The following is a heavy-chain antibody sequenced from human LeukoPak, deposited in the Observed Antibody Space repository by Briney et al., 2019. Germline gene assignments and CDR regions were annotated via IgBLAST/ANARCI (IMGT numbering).Heavy chain of an antibody. CDR2: ISVSGGST. D-gene: IGHD2-15*01. CDR3: ANRGVGYDYMDV. V-gene: IGHV3-23*01. J-gene: IGHJ6*03. CDR1: GFPFSTYA. Sequence: GGSLRLSCAASGFPFSTYAMTWVRQAPGKGLEWVSSISVSGGSTYYADPAKGRFTISRDNSKNTLYLQMNSLRAEDTAVYYCANRGVGYDYMDVWGKGTTVTVSS.